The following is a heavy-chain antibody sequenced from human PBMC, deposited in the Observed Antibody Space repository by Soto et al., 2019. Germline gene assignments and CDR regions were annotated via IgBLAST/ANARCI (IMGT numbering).Heavy chain of an antibody. J-gene: IGHJ4*02. D-gene: IGHD6-6*01. V-gene: IGHV3-30*18. Sequence: GGSLRLSCAASGFTFSSYGMHWVRQAPGKGLEWVAVISYDGSNKYYADSVKGRFTISRDNSKNTLYLQMNSLRAEDTAVYYCAKIVEDSSSSGDYWGQGTLVTVSS. CDR3: AKIVEDSSSSGDY. CDR1: GFTFSSYG. CDR2: ISYDGSNK.